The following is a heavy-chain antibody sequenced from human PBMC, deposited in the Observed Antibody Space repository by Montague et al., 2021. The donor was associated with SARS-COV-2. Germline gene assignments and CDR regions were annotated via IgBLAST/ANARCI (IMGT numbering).Heavy chain of an antibody. CDR1: GGSISGYY. J-gene: IGHJ2*01. Sequence: SETLSLTCSVSGGSISGYYWSWIRQPPGKGLEWIGYIYHSGNTKCNPSLKSRVSMSVDTSKNQFSLRLSSVTAADTAVYHCAREYRIELWQTNWYFGLWGRGTLVTVSS. CDR2: IYHSGNT. V-gene: IGHV4-59*01. D-gene: IGHD3-16*01. CDR3: AREYRIELWQTNWYFGL.